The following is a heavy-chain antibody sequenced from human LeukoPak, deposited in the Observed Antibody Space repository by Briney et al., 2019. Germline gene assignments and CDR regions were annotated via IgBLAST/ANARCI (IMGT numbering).Heavy chain of an antibody. Sequence: PGGSLRLSCAASGFTFSSYEMNWVRQAPGKGLEWVSYISSSGSTIYYADSVKGRFTISRDNAKSSLYLQMNSLRAEDTAVYYCARVFGNAFDIWGQGTMVTVSS. CDR1: GFTFSSYE. J-gene: IGHJ3*02. V-gene: IGHV3-48*03. CDR2: ISSSGSTI. CDR3: ARVFGNAFDI. D-gene: IGHD3-3*01.